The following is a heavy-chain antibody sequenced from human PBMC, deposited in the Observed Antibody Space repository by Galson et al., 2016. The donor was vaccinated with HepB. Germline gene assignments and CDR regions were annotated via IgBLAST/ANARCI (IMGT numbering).Heavy chain of an antibody. V-gene: IGHV1-69*13. CDR3: ATQLLRYYYYMAV. CDR1: GGTFSSYG. J-gene: IGHJ6*03. CDR2: IISIFGTA. Sequence: SVKVSCKASGGTFSSYGVSWVRQAPGQGLEWIGGIISIFGTANYAQKFQGRVTITADESTTTMELSSLRSEDTAVYFCATQLLRYYYYMAVWGKGTTVTVSS. D-gene: IGHD2-15*01.